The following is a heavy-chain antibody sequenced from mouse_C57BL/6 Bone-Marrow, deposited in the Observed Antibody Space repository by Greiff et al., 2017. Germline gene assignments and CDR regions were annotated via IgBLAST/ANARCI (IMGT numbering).Heavy chain of an antibody. D-gene: IGHD1-1*01. J-gene: IGHJ2*01. CDR2: ISDGGSYT. V-gene: IGHV5-4*01. CDR1: GFTFSSYA. Sequence: VQLVESGGGLVKPGGSLKLSCAASGFTFSSYAMSWVRQTPEKRLEWVATISDGGSYTYYPDNVKGRFTISRDNAKNNLYLQMSHLKSEDTAMYYCARDYYYGSTDYWGQGTTLTVSS. CDR3: ARDYYYGSTDY.